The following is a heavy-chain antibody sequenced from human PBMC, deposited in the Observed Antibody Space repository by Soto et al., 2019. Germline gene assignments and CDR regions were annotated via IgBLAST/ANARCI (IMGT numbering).Heavy chain of an antibody. Sequence: SETLSLTCTVSGGSISSGDYYWSWIRQPPGKGLEWIGYIYYSGSTYYNPSLKSRVTISVDTSKNQFSLMLSSVTAADTAVYYCVRMDSSSWYAFDIWGQGTMVTVSS. CDR1: GGSISSGDYY. CDR2: IYYSGST. CDR3: VRMDSSSWYAFDI. D-gene: IGHD6-13*01. V-gene: IGHV4-30-4*01. J-gene: IGHJ3*02.